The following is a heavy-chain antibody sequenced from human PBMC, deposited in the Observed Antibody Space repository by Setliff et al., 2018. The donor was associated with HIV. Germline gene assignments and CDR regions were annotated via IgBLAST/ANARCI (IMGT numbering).Heavy chain of an antibody. V-gene: IGHV3-49*04. CDR2: IRSKAYGGTT. D-gene: IGHD4-17*01. J-gene: IGHJ6*03. CDR1: GFTFGDYA. Sequence: LRLSCTASGFTFGDYAMSWVRQAPGKGLEWVGFIRSKAYGGTTEYAASVKGRFTISRDDSKSIAYLQMNSLKTEDTAVYYCTSYSNGDSYYFYYYMDVWGKGTTVTVSS. CDR3: TSYSNGDSYYFYYYMDV.